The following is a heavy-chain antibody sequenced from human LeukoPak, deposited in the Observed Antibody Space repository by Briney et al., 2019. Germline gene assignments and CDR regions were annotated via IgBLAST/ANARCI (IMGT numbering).Heavy chain of an antibody. CDR3: ARVGSGWRNFDY. Sequence: ASVKVSCKASGYTFTGYYMHWVRQAPGQGLEWMGWINPNSGGTNNAQKFQGRVTMTRDTSISTAYMELSRLRSDDTAVYYCARVGSGWRNFDYWGQGTLVTVSS. J-gene: IGHJ4*02. CDR1: GYTFTGYY. D-gene: IGHD6-19*01. CDR2: INPNSGGT. V-gene: IGHV1-2*02.